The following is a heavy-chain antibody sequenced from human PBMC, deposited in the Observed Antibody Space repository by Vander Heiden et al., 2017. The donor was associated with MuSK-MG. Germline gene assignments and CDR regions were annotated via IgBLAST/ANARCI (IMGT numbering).Heavy chain of an antibody. J-gene: IGHJ4*02. V-gene: IGHV4-59*11. CDR2: IYHGGST. Sequence: QVQLQESGPGLVKPSATLSLTCTVSGGSISGHYWSWIRQTPGKELEWVGYIYHGGSTSYNPSLKSRVTISVDTSKNQFSLKLNSVTAADTAVYYCASSQEGRGFYFGYWGQGTLVTVSS. D-gene: IGHD3-3*01. CDR1: GGSISGHY. CDR3: ASSQEGRGFYFGY.